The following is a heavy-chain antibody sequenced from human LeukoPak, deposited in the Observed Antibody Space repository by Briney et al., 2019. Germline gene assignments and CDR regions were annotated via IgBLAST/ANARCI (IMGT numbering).Heavy chain of an antibody. D-gene: IGHD5-18*01. CDR1: GFTASSNY. CDR2: IYSGGST. CDR3: ARLVQLWSPFDY. V-gene: IGHV3-53*01. J-gene: IGHJ4*02. Sequence: GGSLRLSCAASGFTASSNYMSWVRQAPGKGLEWVSVIYSGGSTYYADAVKGRFTVSRDNSKNTLYLQMNSLRAEDTAVYYCARLVQLWSPFDYWGQGTLVTVSS.